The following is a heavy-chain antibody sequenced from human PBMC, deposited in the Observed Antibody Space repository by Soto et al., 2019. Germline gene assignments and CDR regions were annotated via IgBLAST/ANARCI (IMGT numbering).Heavy chain of an antibody. Sequence: SETLSLTCAVSGGSISSGGYSWSWIRQPPGKGLEWIGYIYHSGSTYYNPPLKSRVTISVDRSKNQFSLKLSSVTAADTAVYYCARIRVTMVRGVIINYYYYGMDVWGQGTTVTV. J-gene: IGHJ6*02. CDR2: IYHSGST. CDR1: GGSISSGGYS. V-gene: IGHV4-30-2*01. D-gene: IGHD3-10*01. CDR3: ARIRVTMVRGVIINYYYYGMDV.